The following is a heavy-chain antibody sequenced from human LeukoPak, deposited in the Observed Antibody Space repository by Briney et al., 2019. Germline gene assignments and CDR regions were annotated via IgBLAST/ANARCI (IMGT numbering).Heavy chain of an antibody. CDR3: AKDLKEYYYDSSGHDY. D-gene: IGHD3-22*01. Sequence: GASLRLSCAASGFTFSSYAMSWVRQAPGKGLEWVSAISGSGGSTYYADSVKGRFTISRDNSKNTLHLQMNSLRAEDTAVYYCAKDLKEYYYDSSGHDYWGQGTLVTVSS. CDR2: ISGSGGST. CDR1: GFTFSSYA. J-gene: IGHJ4*02. V-gene: IGHV3-23*01.